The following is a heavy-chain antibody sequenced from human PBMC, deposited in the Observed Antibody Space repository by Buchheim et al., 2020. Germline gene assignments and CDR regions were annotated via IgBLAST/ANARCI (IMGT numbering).Heavy chain of an antibody. CDR1: GGSISSYY. CDR2: ILHNGNT. D-gene: IGHD3-16*01. V-gene: IGHV4-59*01. CDR3: ARENWERPPHWYLDL. Sequence: QVQLQESGPGLVKPWETLSLTCTVSGGSISSYYWSWIRQPPGKGLEWIGYILHNGNTYYNPSLNSRLTMSVDTSRNQFSLSLSSVTAADTAVYYCARENWERPPHWYLDLWGLGTL. J-gene: IGHJ2*01.